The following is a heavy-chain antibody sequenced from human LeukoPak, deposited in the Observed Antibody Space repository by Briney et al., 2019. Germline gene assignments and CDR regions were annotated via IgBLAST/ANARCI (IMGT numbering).Heavy chain of an antibody. CDR2: IYYTGTT. Sequence: GSLRLSCAASGFTFSDYYMSWIRQSPGKGLEWIGEIYYTGTTNYNPSLKSRVTISIDKSKKQMSLKLSSVTAADTAVYYCARRGGRSVIGYWGQGTLVTVSS. CDR1: GFTFSDYY. V-gene: IGHV4-34*01. CDR3: ARRGGRSVIGY. D-gene: IGHD3-3*02. J-gene: IGHJ4*02.